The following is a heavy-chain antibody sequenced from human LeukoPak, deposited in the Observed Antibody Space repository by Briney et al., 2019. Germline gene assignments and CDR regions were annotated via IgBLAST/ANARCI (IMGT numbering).Heavy chain of an antibody. Sequence: PSETLSLTCAVYGGSFSGYYWSWIRQPPGKGLEWIGEINHSGSTNYNPSLKSRVTISVDTSKNQFSLKLSSVTAADTAVYYCARAVAAAQPHYFDYWGQGTLVTVSS. CDR3: ARAVAAAQPHYFDY. D-gene: IGHD2-15*01. J-gene: IGHJ4*02. V-gene: IGHV4-34*01. CDR2: INHSGST. CDR1: GGSFSGYY.